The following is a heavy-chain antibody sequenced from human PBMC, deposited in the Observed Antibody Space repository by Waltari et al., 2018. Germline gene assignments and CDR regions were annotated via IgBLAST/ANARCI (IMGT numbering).Heavy chain of an antibody. D-gene: IGHD1-1*01. J-gene: IGHJ5*02. V-gene: IGHV1-69*12. CDR2: ILPIFGTP. CDR3: ARRQLGGPLDP. Sequence: QVQLVQSGTEVKTPGSSVKVSCKASGGTFGSFALSWVRQAPGQGLEWLGGILPIFGTPNYAAKFQGRVTIAADEATNTGFMELRSLRVEDTAGYFCARRQLGGPLDPWGQGTLVTVSS. CDR1: GGTFGSFA.